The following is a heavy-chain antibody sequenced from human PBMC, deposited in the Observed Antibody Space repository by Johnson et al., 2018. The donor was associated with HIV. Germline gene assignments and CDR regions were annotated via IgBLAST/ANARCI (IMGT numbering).Heavy chain of an antibody. D-gene: IGHD3-10*01. Sequence: MLLVESGGGLVKPGGSLRFYCAVSGFTFTNVWMNWVRQVPGKGLEWVGRIKSRTDGGTTDYAAPVEGRFTISRDDSKSTVNLQMNSLKTEDPAVYYCTTKGSRGAFDIWGQGTMLTVSS. CDR3: TTKGSRGAFDI. V-gene: IGHV3-15*01. CDR1: GFTFTNVW. CDR2: IKSRTDGGTT. J-gene: IGHJ3*02.